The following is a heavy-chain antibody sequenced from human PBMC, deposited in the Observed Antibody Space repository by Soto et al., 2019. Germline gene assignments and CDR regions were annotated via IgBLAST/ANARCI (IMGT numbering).Heavy chain of an antibody. CDR2: IYYTGTT. CDR1: GGSISGYY. CDR3: ARVPGIATPDTTTFDY. D-gene: IGHD6-13*01. V-gene: IGHV4-59*08. J-gene: IGHJ4*02. Sequence: QVQLQESGPGLVKPSETLSLTCTVSGGSISGYYWSWIRQPPGKGLEWIGYIYYTGTTNYNPSLKSRVTISVDSSKNQFSLKLSSVSAADTAVYYCARVPGIATPDTTTFDYWGQGTLVTVSS.